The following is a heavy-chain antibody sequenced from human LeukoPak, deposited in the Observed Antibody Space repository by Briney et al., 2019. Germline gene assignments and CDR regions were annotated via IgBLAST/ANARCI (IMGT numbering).Heavy chain of an antibody. V-gene: IGHV4-61*01. CDR1: GGSVSSGSYS. J-gene: IGHJ4*02. D-gene: IGHD6-13*01. CDR2: IHYSGNI. CDR3: ARSPRQQLGPPDY. Sequence: SETLSLTCTVSGGSVSSGSYSWSWIRQPPGKGLEWIGYIHYSGNINSNPSLKSRVTLSVDTSENQFSLKLNSVTAADTAVYYCARSPRQQLGPPDYWGQGTLVTVSS.